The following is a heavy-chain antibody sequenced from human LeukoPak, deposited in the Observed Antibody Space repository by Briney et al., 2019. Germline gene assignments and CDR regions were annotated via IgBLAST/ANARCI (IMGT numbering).Heavy chain of an antibody. D-gene: IGHD2-15*01. V-gene: IGHV3-7*01. Sequence: PGGSLRLSCAASGFTFSSYWMSWVRQAPGKGLEWVANIKQDGSEKYYVDSAKGRFTISRDNAKNSLYLQMNSLRAEDTAVYYCARARVDDAFDIWGQGTMVTVSS. CDR1: GFTFSSYW. J-gene: IGHJ3*02. CDR3: ARARVDDAFDI. CDR2: IKQDGSEK.